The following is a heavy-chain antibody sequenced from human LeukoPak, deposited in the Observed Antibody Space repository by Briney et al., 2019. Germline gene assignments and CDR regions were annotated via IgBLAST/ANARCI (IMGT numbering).Heavy chain of an antibody. D-gene: IGHD3-16*01. CDR3: ALLRGGTYFDY. CDR2: ISYSGST. J-gene: IGHJ4*02. V-gene: IGHV4-39*01. Sequence: PSETLSPTCTVSGVSITTSTYYWGWIRQPPGKGLEWIGSISYSGSTYYNASLKSRVTISADTSKNQFSLKMSSVTAADTAVYYCALLRGGTYFDYWGQATLVTVSS. CDR1: GVSITTSTYY.